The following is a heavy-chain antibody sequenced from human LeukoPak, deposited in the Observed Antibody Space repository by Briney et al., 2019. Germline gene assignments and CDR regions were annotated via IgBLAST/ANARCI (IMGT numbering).Heavy chain of an antibody. J-gene: IGHJ4*02. CDR3: ARGVYIAAAQYGY. CDR1: GGSISNYY. CDR2: IYYSGTT. V-gene: IGHV4-59*01. D-gene: IGHD6-13*01. Sequence: SETLSLTCAVSGGSISNYYWSWTRQPPGKGLEWIGYIYYSGTTNYNPSLKSRVTISVDTSKNQFSLKLNSVTAADTAVYYCARGVYIAAAQYGYWGQGTLVTVSS.